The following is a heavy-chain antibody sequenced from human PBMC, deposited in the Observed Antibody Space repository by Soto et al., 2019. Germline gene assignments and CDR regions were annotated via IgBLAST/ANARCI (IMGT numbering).Heavy chain of an antibody. D-gene: IGHD3-10*01. CDR3: ARGRVYGSGSEFYGMDV. Sequence: PSETLSLTCAVYGGSFRGYYWSWIRQPPGKGLEWIGEINHSGSTNYNPSLKSRVTISVDTSKNQFSLKLSSVTAADTAVYYCARGRVYGSGSEFYGMDVWSQGTTVTVSS. CDR2: INHSGST. V-gene: IGHV4-34*01. CDR1: GGSFRGYY. J-gene: IGHJ6*02.